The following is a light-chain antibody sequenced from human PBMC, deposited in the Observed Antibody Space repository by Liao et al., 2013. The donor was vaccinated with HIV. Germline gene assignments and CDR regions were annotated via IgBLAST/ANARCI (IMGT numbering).Light chain of an antibody. CDR2: YDS. CDR1: NIGSKS. J-gene: IGLJ2*01. V-gene: IGLV3-21*01. Sequence: SYVLTQPPSVSVAPGKTATITCGGNNIGSKSVHWCQQKPGQAPVLVIYYDSERPSGIPERFSGSNSGNTATLTITRVEAGDEADYYCQVWDNTSDHVVFGGGTKLTVL. CDR3: QVWDNTSDHVV.